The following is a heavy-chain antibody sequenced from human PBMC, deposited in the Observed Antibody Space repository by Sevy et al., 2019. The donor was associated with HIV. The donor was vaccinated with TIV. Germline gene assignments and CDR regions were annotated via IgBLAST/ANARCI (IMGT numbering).Heavy chain of an antibody. J-gene: IGHJ4*02. CDR1: QLRFEDSD. CDR3: AKQKSCGGACYYFDY. CDR2: INWNAAAT. Sequence: GGSLRLSCVASQLRFEDSDMNWVRQVPGKGLQWVSGINWNAAATSYTDSVKGRFTISRDNAKNTLYLQMDSLRGEDTGLYFCAKQKSCGGACYYFDYRGQGALVTGSS. D-gene: IGHD2-21*02. V-gene: IGHV3-20*04.